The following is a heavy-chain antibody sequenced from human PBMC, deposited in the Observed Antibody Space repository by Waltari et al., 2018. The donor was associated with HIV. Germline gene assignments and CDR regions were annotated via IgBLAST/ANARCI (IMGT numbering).Heavy chain of an antibody. CDR2: ISVSGSHT. CDR1: GVTFRSHA. V-gene: IGHV3-23*04. Sequence: EVKLVQSGGGLVQPGGSLIISCTASGVTFRSHARSWVRQTPGKGLQWVSTISVSGSHTYYADSAKGRFTISRDNSENTLFLQMTRLRVEDTARYFCAKDFDTSGLPYVVIDSWGQGTLVTVSS. J-gene: IGHJ4*02. CDR3: AKDFDTSGLPYVVIDS. D-gene: IGHD3-22*01.